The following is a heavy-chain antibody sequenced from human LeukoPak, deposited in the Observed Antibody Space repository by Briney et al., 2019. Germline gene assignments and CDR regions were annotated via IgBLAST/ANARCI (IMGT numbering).Heavy chain of an antibody. CDR3: ARARRDYGRPFDY. V-gene: IGHV4-59*12. CDR1: GGSISGSY. CDR2: IYNSGST. Sequence: SETLSLTCTVSGGSISGSYWSWVRQPPGKGLEYIGYIYNSGSTNYNPSLKSRVTISVDTSKNQFSLKLSSVTAADTSVYYCARARRDYGRPFDYWGQGTLVTVSS. J-gene: IGHJ4*02. D-gene: IGHD4-17*01.